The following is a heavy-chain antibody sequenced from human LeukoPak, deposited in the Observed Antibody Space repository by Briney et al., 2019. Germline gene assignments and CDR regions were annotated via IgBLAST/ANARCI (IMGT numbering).Heavy chain of an antibody. CDR1: GASISGYY. J-gene: IGHJ3*02. CDR3: ARGTVAGRSAFDI. Sequence: SETLSLTCTVSGASISGYYWSWIRQSAGKGLEWIGRISTTGSTYYNPSFQSRVTMSADPSKTLFFLRLRSVTAADTAVYYCARGTVAGRSAFDIWGQGTMVTVSS. CDR2: ISTTGST. V-gene: IGHV4-4*07. D-gene: IGHD6-19*01.